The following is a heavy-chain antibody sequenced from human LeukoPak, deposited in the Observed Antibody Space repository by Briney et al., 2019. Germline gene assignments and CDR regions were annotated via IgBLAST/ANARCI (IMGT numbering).Heavy chain of an antibody. J-gene: IGHJ4*02. D-gene: IGHD3-3*01. Sequence: PSETLSLTCAVYGGSFSGYYWSWIRQPPGQGLEWIGEINHSGSTNYNPSLTSRVTISVDTAKNQSSLTLRSVTAADTAVYYCARGLDYDFWSCYWKDWGQGTLVTVSS. CDR3: ARGLDYDFWSCYWKD. V-gene: IGHV4-34*01. CDR2: INHSGST. CDR1: GGSFSGYY.